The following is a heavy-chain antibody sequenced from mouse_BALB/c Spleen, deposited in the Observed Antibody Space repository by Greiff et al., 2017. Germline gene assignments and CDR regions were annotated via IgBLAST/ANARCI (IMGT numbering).Heavy chain of an antibody. V-gene: IGHV1S22*01. D-gene: IGHD2-4*01. Sequence: LQQPGSELVRPGASVKLSCKASGYTFTSYWMHWVKQRPGQGLEWIGNIYPGSGSTNYDEKFKSKATLTVDTSSSTAYMQLSSLTSEDSAVYYCTRYYYDYGGDYAMDYWGQGTSVTVSS. J-gene: IGHJ4*01. CDR3: TRYYYDYGGDYAMDY. CDR2: IYPGSGST. CDR1: GYTFTSYW.